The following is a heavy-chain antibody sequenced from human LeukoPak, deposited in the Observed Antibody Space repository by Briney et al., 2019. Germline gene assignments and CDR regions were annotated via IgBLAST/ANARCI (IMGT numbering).Heavy chain of an antibody. CDR2: ITSDSSYV. D-gene: IGHD2-2*01. V-gene: IGHV3-21*01. J-gene: IGHJ6*03. CDR1: GFTFSSYN. Sequence: PGGSLRLSCAASGFTFSSYNMNWVRQAPGKGLEWVSSITSDSSYVFYADSVKGRFTISRDNAKNSLYLQMNSLRAEDTAVYYCAREAQLSDYYYMDVWGKGTTVTVSS. CDR3: AREAQLSDYYYMDV.